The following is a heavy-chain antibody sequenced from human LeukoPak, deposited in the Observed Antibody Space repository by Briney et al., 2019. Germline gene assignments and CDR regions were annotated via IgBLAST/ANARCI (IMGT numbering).Heavy chain of an antibody. V-gene: IGHV1-18*01. CDR3: ARTGYYFDSPANYRYDY. CDR1: GYTFTNYG. J-gene: IGHJ4*02. D-gene: IGHD3-9*01. CDR2: ISAYTGNT. Sequence: ASVNVSCKASGYTFTNYGFTWARPAPGQGLEWMEWISAYTGNTNYAQTLQGRVTMTTDTSTSTAYMELRSLRSDDTAVYYCARTGYYFDSPANYRYDYWGQGTLVTVSS.